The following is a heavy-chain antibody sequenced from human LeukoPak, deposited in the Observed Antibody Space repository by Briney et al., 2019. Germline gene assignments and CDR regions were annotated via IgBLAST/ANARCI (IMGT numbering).Heavy chain of an antibody. Sequence: GESLKISCKASGYSFTSYWIGWVRQMPGKGLEWMGIIYPGDSDTTYSPSFQGQVTISADKSLSTAYLQWSSLKASDTAIYYCARRSLSSLSYFFDYWGQGTLVTGSS. CDR3: ARRSLSSLSYFFDY. CDR1: GYSFTSYW. J-gene: IGHJ4*02. V-gene: IGHV5-51*01. D-gene: IGHD6-6*01. CDR2: IYPGDSDT.